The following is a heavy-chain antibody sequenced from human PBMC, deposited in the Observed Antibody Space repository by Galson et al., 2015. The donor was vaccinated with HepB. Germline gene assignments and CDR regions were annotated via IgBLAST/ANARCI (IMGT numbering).Heavy chain of an antibody. CDR1: GLTFSSSW. V-gene: IGHV3-7*03. CDR2: INQDGSEQ. J-gene: IGHJ4*01. D-gene: IGHD5-18*01. CDR3: ARVVVWSTAMDITYYFDD. Sequence: SLRLSCAVSGLTFSSSWMSWVRQAPGKGLEWVANINQDGSEQYNADSVRGRFIISRDNAKNSLSLQMNSLRAEDTAVYYCARVVVWSTAMDITYYFDDWGHGPLVTVTA.